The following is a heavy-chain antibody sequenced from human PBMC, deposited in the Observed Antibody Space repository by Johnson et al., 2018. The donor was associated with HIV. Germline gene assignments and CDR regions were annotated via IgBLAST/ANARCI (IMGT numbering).Heavy chain of an antibody. J-gene: IGHJ3*02. CDR3: AKGGQQLADAFDI. CDR2: ITNSGSST. D-gene: IGHD6-13*01. Sequence: VQLVESGGGLVQPGGSLRLSCAASGFTFTTYAMTWVRQAPGKGLELVSVITNSGSSTDYADSVKGRFTISRDNSKNTVYLQMNSLRADDTAVYYCAKGGQQLADAFDIWGQGTIVTVSS. V-gene: IGHV3-23*04. CDR1: GFTFTTYA.